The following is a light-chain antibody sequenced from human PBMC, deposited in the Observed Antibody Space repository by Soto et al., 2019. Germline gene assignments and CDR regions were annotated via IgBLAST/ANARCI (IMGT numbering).Light chain of an antibody. V-gene: IGKV1-9*01. CDR1: QGIGSN. J-gene: IGKJ3*01. CDR3: QQLNSYLSFT. Sequence: IQLTQSPSSLSASVGDRVTITCRASQGIGSNLAWYQQKPGKAPKLLIYAASTLQSGVPSRFSGSGSGTDFTLTISSLQPEDFATYYCQQLNSYLSFTFGPGTKVDIK. CDR2: AAS.